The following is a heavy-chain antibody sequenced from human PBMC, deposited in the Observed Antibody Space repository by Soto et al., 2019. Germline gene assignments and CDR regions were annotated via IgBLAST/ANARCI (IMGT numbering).Heavy chain of an antibody. D-gene: IGHD5-12*01. CDR1: GLTFSRCA. Sequence: GSLRLSCAASGLTFSRCAMGWVRQAPGKGLEWVSYISSSSSYTNYADSVKGRFTISRDNAKNSLYLQMNSLRAEDTAVYYCARSRAYSGYSDYWGQGT. CDR3: ARSRAYSGYSDY. V-gene: IGHV3-21*04. CDR2: ISSSSSYT. J-gene: IGHJ4*02.